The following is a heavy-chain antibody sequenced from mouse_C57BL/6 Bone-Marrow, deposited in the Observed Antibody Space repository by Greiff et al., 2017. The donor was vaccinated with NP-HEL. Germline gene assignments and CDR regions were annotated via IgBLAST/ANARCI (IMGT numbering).Heavy chain of an antibody. CDR1: GFSLTSYG. CDR3: AKNSGLLRYPWYFDV. V-gene: IGHV2-4*01. Sequence: VKLQESGPGLVQPSQSLSITCTVSGFSLTSYGVHWVRQPPGKGLEWLGVIWSGGSTDYNAAFISRLSISKDNSKSQVFFKMNSLQADDTAIYYCAKNSGLLRYPWYFDVWGTGTTVTVSS. J-gene: IGHJ1*03. CDR2: IWSGGST. D-gene: IGHD1-1*01.